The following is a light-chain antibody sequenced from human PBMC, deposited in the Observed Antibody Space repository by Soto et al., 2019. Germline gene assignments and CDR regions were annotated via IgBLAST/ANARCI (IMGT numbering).Light chain of an antibody. CDR2: DAS. J-gene: IGKJ5*01. CDR1: QSVSSY. V-gene: IGKV3-11*01. CDR3: QQRSNWPIT. Sequence: EIVLTQSPATLSLSPGERATLSCRTSQSVSSYFAWYQQKPGRAPRLLIYDASNRATGIPARFIGSGSGTAFTLTISSLEPEDFAVYYCQQRSNWPITFGQGTQLEIK.